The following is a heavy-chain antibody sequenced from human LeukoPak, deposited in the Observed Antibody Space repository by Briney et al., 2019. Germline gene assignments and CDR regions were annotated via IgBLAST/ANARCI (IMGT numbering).Heavy chain of an antibody. Sequence: KPSETLSLTCTVPGGSISSSSYYWGWIRQPPGKGLEWIGSIYYSGSTYYNPSLKSRVTISVDTSKNQFSLKLSSVTAADTAVYYCARHEIWFGELLDDYWGQGTLVTVSS. D-gene: IGHD3-10*01. V-gene: IGHV4-39*01. J-gene: IGHJ4*02. CDR1: GGSISSSSYY. CDR3: ARHEIWFGELLDDY. CDR2: IYYSGST.